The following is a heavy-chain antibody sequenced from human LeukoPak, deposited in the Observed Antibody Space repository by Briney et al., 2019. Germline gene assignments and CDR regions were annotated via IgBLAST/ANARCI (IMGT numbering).Heavy chain of an antibody. Sequence: SETLSLTCTVSGGSISSGGYYWSWIRQHPGKGPEWIGYIYYSGSTYYNPSLKSRVTISVDTSKNQFSLKLSSVTAADTAVYYCARANLFYYYDSSGYAFDIWGQGTMVTVSS. CDR2: IYYSGST. CDR1: GGSISSGGYY. J-gene: IGHJ3*02. CDR3: ARANLFYYYDSSGYAFDI. D-gene: IGHD3-22*01. V-gene: IGHV4-31*03.